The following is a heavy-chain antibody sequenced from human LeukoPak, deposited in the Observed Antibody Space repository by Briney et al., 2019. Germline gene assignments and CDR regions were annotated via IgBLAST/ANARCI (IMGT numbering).Heavy chain of an antibody. D-gene: IGHD3-22*01. Sequence: PGGSLRLSCTASGFTVSSNYMTWVRQAPGKGLEWVSVIYSSGSTYYADSVKGRFTISRDNSKNTLYLQMNSLRAEDTAVYYCASRGVVITTWYFDLWGRGTLVTVSS. CDR2: IYSSGST. CDR3: ASRGVVITTWYFDL. CDR1: GFTVSSNY. J-gene: IGHJ2*01. V-gene: IGHV3-53*01.